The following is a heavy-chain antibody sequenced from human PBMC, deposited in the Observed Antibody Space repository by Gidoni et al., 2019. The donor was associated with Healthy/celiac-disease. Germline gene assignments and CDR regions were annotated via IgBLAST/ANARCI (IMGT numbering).Heavy chain of an antibody. D-gene: IGHD1-7*01. V-gene: IGHV4-30-4*01. CDR1: CGSISSGDYY. CDR2: IYSSGST. J-gene: IGHJ5*02. Sequence: QVQLQESGPGLVKPSQTLSLPCTVSCGSISSGDYYWSWLRQPPGKGLEWIGYIYSSGSTYYNPSLKSRVTISVDTSKNQFSLKLSSVTAADTAVYYCARGPDQTGTNWFDPWGQGTLVTVSS. CDR3: ARGPDQTGTNWFDP.